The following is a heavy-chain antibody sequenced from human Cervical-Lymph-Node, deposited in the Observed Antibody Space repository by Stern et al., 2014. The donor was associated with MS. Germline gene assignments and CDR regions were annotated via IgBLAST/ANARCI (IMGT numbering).Heavy chain of an antibody. CDR3: AKYAQSFGS. CDR1: GFTFKSYT. D-gene: IGHD2-2*01. CDR2: VIYNGTNK. Sequence: VQLVQSEGGVVQPGRSLRLSCAASGFTFKSYTMQWVRQAPGKGLEWVAVVIYNGTNKYYADSVKCRFTISRDNSKNTLFLQMNSLRPEDSAVYYCAKYAQSFGSWGQGTLVTVSS. V-gene: IGHV3-30*14. J-gene: IGHJ4*02.